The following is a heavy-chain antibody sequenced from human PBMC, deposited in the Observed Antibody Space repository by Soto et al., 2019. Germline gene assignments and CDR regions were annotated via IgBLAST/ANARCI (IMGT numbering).Heavy chain of an antibody. J-gene: IGHJ4*02. V-gene: IGHV1-69*01. CDR1: GGTFSTYG. D-gene: IGHD6-13*01. CDR2: IIPIFGTT. CDR3: AREKGFGAAAEFDD. Sequence: QVQLVQSGAEVKKRGSSVKVSCKASGGTFSTYGLSWVRQAPGQGLEWMGGIIPIFGTTTYAQKFQGRVTITADESTSTTYMELSSLRSEDTAVYYCAREKGFGAAAEFDDWGQGTLLTVSS.